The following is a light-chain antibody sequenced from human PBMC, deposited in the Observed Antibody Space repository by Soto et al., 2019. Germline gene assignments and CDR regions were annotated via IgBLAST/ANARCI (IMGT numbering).Light chain of an antibody. CDR1: QSISSY. Sequence: DIQMTQSPSSLSASVGDRVTITCRASQSISSYLNWYQQKPGKAPKLLIYAASSLQIGVPSRFSGSGSGTDFTLTISSLQPDYFATYYCQQSYSTPSWTVGQGTKVEIK. J-gene: IGKJ1*01. CDR2: AAS. V-gene: IGKV1-39*01. CDR3: QQSYSTPSWT.